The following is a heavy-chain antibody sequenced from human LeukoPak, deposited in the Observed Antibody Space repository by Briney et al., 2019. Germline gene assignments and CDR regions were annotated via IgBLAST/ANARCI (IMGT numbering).Heavy chain of an antibody. CDR2: ISWNSGSI. CDR1: GLTFSSHW. D-gene: IGHD3-22*01. Sequence: GGSLRLSCAASGLTFSSHWMHWVRQAPGKGLEWVSGISWNSGSIGYADSVKGRFTISRDNAKNSLYLQMNSLRAEDTALYYCAKDIYSSGTNFDYWGQGTLVTVSS. CDR3: AKDIYSSGTNFDY. V-gene: IGHV3-9*01. J-gene: IGHJ4*02.